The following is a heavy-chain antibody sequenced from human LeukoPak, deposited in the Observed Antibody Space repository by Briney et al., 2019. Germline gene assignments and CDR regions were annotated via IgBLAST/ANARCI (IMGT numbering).Heavy chain of an antibody. J-gene: IGHJ5*02. CDR2: ISSSSSYI. CDR3: AREPVSYYYDTPSTQCWFDP. D-gene: IGHD3-22*01. V-gene: IGHV3-21*01. Sequence: GGSLRLSCAASGFTFSSYSMNWVRQAPGKGLEWVSSISSSSSYIYYADSVKGRFTISRDNAKNSLYLQMNSLRAEDTAVYYCAREPVSYYYDTPSTQCWFDPWGQGTLVTVSS. CDR1: GFTFSSYS.